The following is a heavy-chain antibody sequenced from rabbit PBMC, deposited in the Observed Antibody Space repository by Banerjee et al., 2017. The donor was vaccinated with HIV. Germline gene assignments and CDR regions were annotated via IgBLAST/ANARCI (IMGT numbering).Heavy chain of an antibody. CDR3: AREYAGDAGNNYATRLDL. CDR2: IYSGSGIT. V-gene: IGHV1S40*01. D-gene: IGHD8-1*01. Sequence: QSLEESGGDLVKPGASLTLTCKASGFDLSSYYSMCWVRQAPGKGLEWIGCIYSGSGITHYASWAKGRFTISKTSSTTVTLQMTSLTAADTATYFCAREYAGDAGNNYATRLDLWGQGTLVTVS. CDR1: GFDLSSYYS. J-gene: IGHJ3*01.